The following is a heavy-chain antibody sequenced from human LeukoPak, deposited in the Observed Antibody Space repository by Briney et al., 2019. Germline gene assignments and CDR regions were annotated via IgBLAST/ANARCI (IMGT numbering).Heavy chain of an antibody. D-gene: IGHD5-18*01. J-gene: IGHJ4*02. CDR3: ARERRIGGYSYGFDY. Sequence: PSETLPLTCTVSGGSINSFYWNWIRQPPGKGLEWIGCIYYSVSTNYNPSLKSRVTVSLGTSKNQFSLKLSSVTAADTAVYYCARERRIGGYSYGFDYWGQGALVTVSS. V-gene: IGHV4-59*01. CDR2: IYYSVST. CDR1: GGSINSFY.